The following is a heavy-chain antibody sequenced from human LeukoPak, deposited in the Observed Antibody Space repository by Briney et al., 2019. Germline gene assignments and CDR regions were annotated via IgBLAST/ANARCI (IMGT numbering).Heavy chain of an antibody. D-gene: IGHD2/OR15-2a*01. V-gene: IGHV3-30*04. Sequence: GGSLRLSCAASGFTFSSYAMHWVRQAPGKGLEWVAVISYDGSNKYYADSVKGRFTISRDNSKNTLYLQMNSLRAEDTAVYYCAREQNRYFDYWGQGTLVTVSS. J-gene: IGHJ4*02. CDR2: ISYDGSNK. CDR1: GFTFSSYA. CDR3: AREQNRYFDY.